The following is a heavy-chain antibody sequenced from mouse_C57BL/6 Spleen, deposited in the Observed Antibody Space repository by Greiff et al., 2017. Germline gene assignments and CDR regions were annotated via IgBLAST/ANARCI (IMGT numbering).Heavy chain of an antibody. CDR1: GIDISRYW. Sequence: EVKLVESGGGLVQPGGSLQLSCAASGIDISRYWMSWVRRAPGKGLECIGEIKPDRSTIKYAPSLKDKCLMSKDNAKNTLYLQMSKVRSEDTALHYCATPDYDGAMGYWGQGTSLTVFS. CDR3: ATPDYDGAMGY. V-gene: IGHV4-1*01. J-gene: IGHJ4*01. CDR2: IKPDRSTI. D-gene: IGHD2-4*01.